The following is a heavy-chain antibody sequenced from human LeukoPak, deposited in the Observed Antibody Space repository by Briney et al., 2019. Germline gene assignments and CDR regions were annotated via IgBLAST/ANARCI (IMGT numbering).Heavy chain of an antibody. D-gene: IGHD3-10*01. CDR1: GYTFTSYG. CDR3: AISLLWFGELSGLDY. V-gene: IGHV1-18*01. CDR2: ISAYNGNT. J-gene: IGHJ4*02. Sequence: ASVKVSCKASGYTFTSYGISWVRQAPGQGLEWMGWISAYNGNTNYAQKLQGRVTMTTDTSTSTAYMELRSLRSDDTAVYHCAISLLWFGELSGLDYWGQGTLVTVSS.